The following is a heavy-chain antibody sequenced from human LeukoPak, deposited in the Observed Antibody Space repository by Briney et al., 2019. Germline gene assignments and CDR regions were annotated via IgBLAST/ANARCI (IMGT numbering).Heavy chain of an antibody. V-gene: IGHV1-2*02. CDR2: INPNSGGT. J-gene: IGHJ4*02. CDR1: GYTFTVYY. CDR3: ARVPVPYSSSWYYFDY. Sequence: AASVKVSCKASGYTFTVYYMHWVRQAPGQGLEWMGWINPNSGGTNYAQKFQGRVTMTRDTSISTAYMELSRLRSDDTAVYYCARVPVPYSSSWYYFDYWGQGTLVTVSS. D-gene: IGHD6-13*01.